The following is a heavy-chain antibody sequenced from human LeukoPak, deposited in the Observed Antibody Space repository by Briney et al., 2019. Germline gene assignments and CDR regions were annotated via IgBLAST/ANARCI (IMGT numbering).Heavy chain of an antibody. Sequence: PGGSLRLSCAASGFTLSSYAMSWVRQAPGKGLEWVSAISGSGGSTYYADSVKGRFTISRDNSKNTLYLQMNSLRAEDTAVYYCATAPVDWYFQHWGQGTLVTVSS. CDR3: ATAPVDWYFQH. CDR2: ISGSGGST. V-gene: IGHV3-23*01. D-gene: IGHD2-21*01. J-gene: IGHJ1*01. CDR1: GFTLSSYA.